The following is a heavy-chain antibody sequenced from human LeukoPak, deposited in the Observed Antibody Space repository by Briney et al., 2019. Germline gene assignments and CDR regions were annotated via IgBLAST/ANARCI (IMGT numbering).Heavy chain of an antibody. V-gene: IGHV3-11*01. CDR2: ISNSGSTI. CDR1: GFTFSDYY. CDR3: AREHTSGTYYIDY. D-gene: IGHD1-26*01. J-gene: IGHJ4*02. Sequence: GGSLRLSCAASGFTFSDYYMTWIRQAPGKGLEWVSYISNSGSTIYYADSVKGRFTISRDNGKNSLYLQMNSLRAEDTAVYYCAREHTSGTYYIDYWGQGTLVTVSS.